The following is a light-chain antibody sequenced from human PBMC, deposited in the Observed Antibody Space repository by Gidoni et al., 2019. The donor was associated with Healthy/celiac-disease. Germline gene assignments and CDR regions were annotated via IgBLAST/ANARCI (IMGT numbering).Light chain of an antibody. CDR3: QQYYSTPVCS. V-gene: IGKV4-1*01. J-gene: IGKJ2*04. Sequence: DIVMTQSPDSLAASLGERATINCKSSQSVLYSSNNKNYLAWYQQKPGQPPKLLIYWASTRESGVPDRFSGSGSGTDFTLTISSLQAEDVAVYYCQQYYSTPVCSFGEGTKLEIK. CDR2: WAS. CDR1: QSVLYSSNNKNY.